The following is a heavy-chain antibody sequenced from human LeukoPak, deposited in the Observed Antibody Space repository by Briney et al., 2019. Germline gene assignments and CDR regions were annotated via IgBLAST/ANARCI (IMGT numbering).Heavy chain of an antibody. CDR2: ISSSSSYI. D-gene: IGHD3-22*01. CDR3: ARDYDSMLVDY. CDR1: GFTFSSYS. J-gene: IGHJ4*02. Sequence: GGSLRLSCAASGFTFSSYSMNWVRQAPGKGLEWVSSISSSSSYIYCADSVKGRFTISRDNAKNSLYLQMNSLRAEDTAVYYCARDYDSMLVDYWGQGTLVTVSS. V-gene: IGHV3-21*01.